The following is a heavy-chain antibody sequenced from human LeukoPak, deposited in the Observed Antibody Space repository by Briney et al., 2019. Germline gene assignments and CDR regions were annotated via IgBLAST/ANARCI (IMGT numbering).Heavy chain of an antibody. V-gene: IGHV4-59*01. CDR1: GGSISSYY. CDR2: IYYSGST. CDR3: GGGYSYGYVDY. J-gene: IGHJ4*02. Sequence: SETLSLTCSVSGGSISSYYWSWIRQPPGKGLEWIGYIYYSGSTNCNPSLKSRVTISVDTSKNQFSLKLSSATAADTAVYYCGGGYSYGYVDYWGQGTLVTVSS. D-gene: IGHD5-18*01.